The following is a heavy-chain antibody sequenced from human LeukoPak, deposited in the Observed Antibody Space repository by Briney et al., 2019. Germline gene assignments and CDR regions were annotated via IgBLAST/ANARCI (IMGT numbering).Heavy chain of an antibody. CDR1: GYTFTGYY. D-gene: IGHD1-1*01. CDR2: INPNSGGT. J-gene: IGHJ5*02. V-gene: IGHV1-2*02. CDR3: ARDLGVQLERRDWFDP. Sequence: GASVKLSCKASGYTFTGYYMHWVRQAPGQGLEWMGWINPNSGGTNYAQKFQGRVTMTRDTSISTAYMELSRLRSDDTAVYYCARDLGVQLERRDWFDPWGQGTLVTVSS.